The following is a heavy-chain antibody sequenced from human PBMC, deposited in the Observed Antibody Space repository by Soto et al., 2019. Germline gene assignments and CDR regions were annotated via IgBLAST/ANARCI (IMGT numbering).Heavy chain of an antibody. CDR3: AKDSRLYYDILTGTVDY. V-gene: IGHV3-23*01. D-gene: IGHD3-9*01. J-gene: IGHJ4*02. CDR2: ISGSGGST. Sequence: EVQLLESGGGLVQPGGSLRLSCAASGFTFSSYAMSWVRQAPGKGLEWVSAISGSGGSTYYADSVKGRFTISRDNSKNTLYLQMNSLRAKDTAVYYCAKDSRLYYDILTGTVDYWGQGTLVTVSS. CDR1: GFTFSSYA.